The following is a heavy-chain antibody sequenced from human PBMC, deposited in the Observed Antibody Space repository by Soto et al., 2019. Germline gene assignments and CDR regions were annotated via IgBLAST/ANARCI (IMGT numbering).Heavy chain of an antibody. V-gene: IGHV3-33*01. J-gene: IGHJ4*02. CDR3: ARGPEYSSSSVYFDY. CDR1: GFTFSSYG. Sequence: GGSLRLSCAASGFTFSSYGMHWVRQAPGKGLEWVAVIWYDGSNKYYADSVKGRFTISRDNSKNTLYLQMNSLRAEDTAVYYCARGPEYSSSSVYFDYWGQGTLVTVSS. CDR2: IWYDGSNK. D-gene: IGHD6-6*01.